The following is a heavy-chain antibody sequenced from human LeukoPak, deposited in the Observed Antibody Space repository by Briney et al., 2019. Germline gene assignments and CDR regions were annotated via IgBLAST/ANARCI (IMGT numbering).Heavy chain of an antibody. V-gene: IGHV3-23*01. CDR2: ISGSSGSGGST. Sequence: GGSLRLPCAASGFTFSSYAMSWVRQAPGKGLEWVSSISGSSGSGGSTYYADSVKGRVTISRDNSKNTLSLQMNSLRAEDTAVYYCARADWDTAMIDYWGQGTLVTVSS. CDR1: GFTFSSYA. CDR3: ARADWDTAMIDY. D-gene: IGHD5-18*01. J-gene: IGHJ4*02.